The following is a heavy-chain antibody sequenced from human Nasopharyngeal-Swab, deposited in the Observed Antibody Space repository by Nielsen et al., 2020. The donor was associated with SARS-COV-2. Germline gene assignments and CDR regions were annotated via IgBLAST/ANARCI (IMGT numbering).Heavy chain of an antibody. CDR3: VREGYYDTRSGPAFDI. Sequence: GESLKISCAASGLTVSSNYMSWVRQAPGKGLEWVSVIYSGGSTYYADSVKGRFTIPRDSSKTTLYLRMNSLRAEDTAVYYCVREGYYDTRSGPAFDIWGQGTMVTVSS. D-gene: IGHD3-22*01. CDR1: GLTVSSNY. V-gene: IGHV3-53*05. J-gene: IGHJ3*02. CDR2: IYSGGST.